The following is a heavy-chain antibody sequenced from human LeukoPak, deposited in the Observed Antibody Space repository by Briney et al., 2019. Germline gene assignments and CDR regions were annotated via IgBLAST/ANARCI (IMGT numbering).Heavy chain of an antibody. CDR2: IYYSGST. CDR3: ARGDSSTSCPNDY. D-gene: IGHD2-2*01. CDR1: GGSISSGDYY. Sequence: PSETLSLTCTVSGGSISSGDYYWSWIRQPPGKGLEWIGYIYYSGSTYYNPSLKSRVTISVDTSKNQFSLKLSSVTAADTAVYYCARGDSSTSCPNDYWGQGTLVTVSS. J-gene: IGHJ4*02. V-gene: IGHV4-30-4*01.